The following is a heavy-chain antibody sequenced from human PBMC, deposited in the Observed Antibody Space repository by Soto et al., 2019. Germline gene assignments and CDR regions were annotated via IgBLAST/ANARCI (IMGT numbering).Heavy chain of an antibody. CDR1: GFTFSSYW. V-gene: IGHV3-7*01. CDR2: IKQDGSEK. J-gene: IGHJ5*02. Sequence: GGSLRLSCAASGFTFSSYWMSWVRQAPGKGLEWVANIKQDGSEKYYVDSVKGRFTISRDNAKNSLYLQMNSLRAEDTAVYYCARENVAYDFWSGYHINWFDPWGQGTLVTVSS. D-gene: IGHD3-3*01. CDR3: ARENVAYDFWSGYHINWFDP.